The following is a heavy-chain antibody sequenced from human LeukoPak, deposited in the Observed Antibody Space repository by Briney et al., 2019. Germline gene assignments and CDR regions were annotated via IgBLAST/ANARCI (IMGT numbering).Heavy chain of an antibody. V-gene: IGHV4-34*01. CDR1: GASFRAYY. J-gene: IGHJ2*01. Sequence: SETLSLTCALYGASFRAYYWSWIRQAPGKGLEWIGEINDSGHARYNASLKSRVTISVDTSKNQFSLKLKSVTAEDTAVYYCASSRDLYHDAFTSYWYFDFWGRGSLVTVCS. CDR2: INDSGHA. CDR3: ASSRDLYHDAFTSYWYFDF. D-gene: IGHD3-3*01.